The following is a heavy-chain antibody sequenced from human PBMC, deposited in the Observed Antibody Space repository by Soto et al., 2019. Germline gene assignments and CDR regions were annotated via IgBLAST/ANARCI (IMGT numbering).Heavy chain of an antibody. D-gene: IGHD6-19*01. V-gene: IGHV1-8*01. CDR2: MNPNSGNT. J-gene: IGHJ6*02. CDR1: GYTFTSYD. Sequence: GPSVKVSCKASGYTFTSYDINWVRQATGQGLEWMGWMNPNSGNTGYAQKFQGRVTMTRNTSISTAYMELGSLRSEDTAVYYCARVVRQWLVLKGYYYYGMDVWGQGTTVTVSS. CDR3: ARVVRQWLVLKGYYYYGMDV.